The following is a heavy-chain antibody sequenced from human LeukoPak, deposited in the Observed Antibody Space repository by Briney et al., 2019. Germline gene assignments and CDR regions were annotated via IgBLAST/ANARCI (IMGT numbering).Heavy chain of an antibody. CDR3: AKDLRRTTVTTFDY. J-gene: IGHJ4*02. V-gene: IGHV3-23*01. Sequence: PGGSLRLSCAASGSTFSNFGMSWVRQAPGKGLEWVSTIDNRGRTTYYTDSVKGRFTITRDNSKSTLFLQMNSLRAEDTAVYYCAKDLRRTTVTTFDYWGQGTLVTVSS. D-gene: IGHD4-17*01. CDR1: GSTFSNFG. CDR2: IDNRGRTT.